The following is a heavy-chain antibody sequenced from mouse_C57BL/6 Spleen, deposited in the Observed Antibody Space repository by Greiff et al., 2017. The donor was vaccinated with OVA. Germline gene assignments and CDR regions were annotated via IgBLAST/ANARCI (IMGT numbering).Heavy chain of an antibody. D-gene: IGHD1-1*01. V-gene: IGHV10-1*01. CDR2: IRSKSNNYAT. J-gene: IGHJ4*01. Sequence: EVKLMESGGGLVQPKGSLKLSCAASGFSFNTYAMNWVRQAPGKGLEWVARIRSKSNNYATYYADSVKDRFTISRDDSDSMLYLQMNNLKTEDTAMYYCGRFITTYYYAMDYWGQGTSVTVSS. CDR1: GFSFNTYA. CDR3: GRFITTYYYAMDY.